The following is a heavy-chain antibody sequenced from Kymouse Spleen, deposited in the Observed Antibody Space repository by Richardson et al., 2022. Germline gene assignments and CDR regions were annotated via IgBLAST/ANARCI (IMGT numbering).Heavy chain of an antibody. Sequence: QVQLQQWGAGLLKPSETLSLTCAVYGGSFSGYYWSWIRQPPGKGLEWIGEINHSGSTNYNPSLKSRVTISVDTSKNQFSLKLSSVTAADTAVYYCARGRTSCCWFDPWGQGTLVTVSS. V-gene: IGHV4-34*01. CDR1: GGSFSGYY. J-gene: IGHJ5*02. D-gene: IGHD2-2*02. CDR2: INHSGST. CDR3: ARGRTSCCWFDP.